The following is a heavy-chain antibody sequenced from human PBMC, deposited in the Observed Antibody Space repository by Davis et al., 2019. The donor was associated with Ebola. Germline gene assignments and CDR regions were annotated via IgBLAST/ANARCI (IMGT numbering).Heavy chain of an antibody. CDR1: SGSITSHHW. D-gene: IGHD3/OR15-3a*01. Sequence: PSETLSLTCVVSSGSITSHHWWTWVRQPPGKGLEWLGEINQSGGTNYNPSLRSRVTISVDKSKNQFSLRLASVTAADTAVYFCARRPIWTGDSSFYYGMGVWGQGTTVTVSS. CDR3: ARRPIWTGDSSFYYGMGV. CDR2: INQSGGT. J-gene: IGHJ6*02. V-gene: IGHV4-4*02.